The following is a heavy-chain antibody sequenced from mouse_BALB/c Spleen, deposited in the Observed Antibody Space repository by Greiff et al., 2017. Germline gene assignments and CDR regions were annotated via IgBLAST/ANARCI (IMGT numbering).Heavy chain of an antibody. CDR2: ILPGSGST. CDR3: ARKDYDYFRWFAY. Sequence: QVQLKESGAELMKPGASVKISCKATGYTFSSYWIEWVKQRPGHGLEWIGEILPGSGSTNYNEKFKGKATFTADTSSNTAYMQLSSLTSEDSAVYYCARKDYDYFRWFAYWGQGTLVTVSA. D-gene: IGHD2-4*01. J-gene: IGHJ3*01. V-gene: IGHV1-9*01. CDR1: GYTFSSYW.